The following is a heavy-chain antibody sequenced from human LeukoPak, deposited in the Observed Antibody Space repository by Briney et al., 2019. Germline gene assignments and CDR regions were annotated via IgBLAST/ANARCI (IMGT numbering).Heavy chain of an antibody. D-gene: IGHD4-17*01. CDR2: INHSGST. CDR1: GGSFSGYY. V-gene: IGHV4-34*01. J-gene: IGHJ5*02. Sequence: PSEPQSLPCAVCGGSFSGYYGSGIRHPPGKGLEGIGEINHSGSTNFHPSRKSRVTISVDTSKNQFSLKLSSVTAADTAVYYCARGGYGDQRGGWFDPWGQGTLVTVSS. CDR3: ARGGYGDQRGGWFDP.